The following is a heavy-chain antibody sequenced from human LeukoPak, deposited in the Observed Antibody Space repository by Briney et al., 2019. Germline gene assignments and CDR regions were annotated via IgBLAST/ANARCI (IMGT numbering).Heavy chain of an antibody. CDR2: ISTTSTYI. CDR3: ARAGTCSSTSCDGGIEY. J-gene: IGHJ4*02. V-gene: IGHV3-21*06. Sequence: PGGSLRLSCAASGFAFSSYNMKWVRQAPGKGLEWVSFISTTSTYIYYADSVKGRFTVSRDNSKNLLYLQMDSLRVEDTAVYYCARAGTCSSTSCDGGIEYWGQGALVTVSS. D-gene: IGHD2-2*01. CDR1: GFAFSSYN.